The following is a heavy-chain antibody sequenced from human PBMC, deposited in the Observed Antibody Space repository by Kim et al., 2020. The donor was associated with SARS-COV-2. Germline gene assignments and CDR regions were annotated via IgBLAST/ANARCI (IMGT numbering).Heavy chain of an antibody. CDR2: ISAYNGNT. CDR1: GYTFTSYG. CDR3: ARDSPATGSGSYIDYYYGMDV. J-gene: IGHJ6*02. D-gene: IGHD3-10*01. V-gene: IGHV1-18*01. Sequence: ASVKVSCKASGYTFTSYGISWVRQAPGQGLEWMGWISAYNGNTNYAQKLQGRVTMTTDTSTSTAYMELRSLRSDDTAMYYCARDSPATGSGSYIDYYYGMDVWGQGTTVTVSS.